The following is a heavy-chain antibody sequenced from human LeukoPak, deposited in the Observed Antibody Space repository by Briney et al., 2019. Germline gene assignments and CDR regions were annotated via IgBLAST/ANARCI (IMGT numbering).Heavy chain of an antibody. Sequence: SETLSLTCTVFGGSISSNNYYWGWIRQPPGKGLEWIGSIYYSGSTYYNPSLKSRVTISVDTSKNQFSLKLSSVTAADTAVYYCARGLRYFDWYFSDWGQGTLVTVSS. D-gene: IGHD3-9*01. CDR2: IYYSGST. CDR3: ARGLRYFDWYFSD. J-gene: IGHJ4*02. V-gene: IGHV4-39*01. CDR1: GGSISSNNYY.